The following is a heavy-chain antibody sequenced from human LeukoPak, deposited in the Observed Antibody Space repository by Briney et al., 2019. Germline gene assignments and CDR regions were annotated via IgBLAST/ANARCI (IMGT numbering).Heavy chain of an antibody. Sequence: SVKVSCKASGGTFSSYAISWVRQAPGQGLEWMGGIIPIFGTANYAQKFQGRVTITADESTSTAYMELSSLRSEGTAVYYCAGGESIFGVVSRFDYWGQGTLVTVSS. D-gene: IGHD3-3*01. V-gene: IGHV1-69*13. CDR3: AGGESIFGVVSRFDY. J-gene: IGHJ4*02. CDR1: GGTFSSYA. CDR2: IIPIFGTA.